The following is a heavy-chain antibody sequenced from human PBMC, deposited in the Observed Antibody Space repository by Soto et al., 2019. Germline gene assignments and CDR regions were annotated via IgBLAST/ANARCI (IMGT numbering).Heavy chain of an antibody. Sequence: QLQLQESGPGLVKPSETLSLTCTVSGGSISSSSYYWGWIRQPPGKGLEWIGSIYYSGSTYYNPSLKSRVTISVDTSKNQFSLKLSSVTAADTAVYYCARYRSVTPEYFDYWGQGTLVTVSS. D-gene: IGHD4-17*01. V-gene: IGHV4-39*01. J-gene: IGHJ4*02. CDR1: GGSISSSSYY. CDR2: IYYSGST. CDR3: ARYRSVTPEYFDY.